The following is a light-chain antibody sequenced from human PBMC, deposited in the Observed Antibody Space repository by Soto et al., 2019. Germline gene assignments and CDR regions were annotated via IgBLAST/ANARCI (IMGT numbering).Light chain of an antibody. Sequence: EIVMTQSPATLSVSPGERATLSCRASQSVSSNLAWYQQKPGQAPRLLIYGASTRATGIPARFSGSGSGTEFALTISILQSEDFAVYDCQQYNNWPLSTFGQGTKLEIK. J-gene: IGKJ2*02. CDR1: QSVSSN. V-gene: IGKV3-15*01. CDR3: QQYNNWPLST. CDR2: GAS.